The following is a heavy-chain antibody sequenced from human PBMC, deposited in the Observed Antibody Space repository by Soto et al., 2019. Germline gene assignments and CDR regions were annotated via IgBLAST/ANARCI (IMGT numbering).Heavy chain of an antibody. CDR3: ARGGKYDFWSGHSSPFDY. Sequence: QVPLVQSGAEVKKPGASVKVSCKASGYTFTSYGISWVRQAPGQGLEWMGWISAYNGNTNYAQKLQGRVTMTTDTSTSTAYMELRSLRSDDTAVYYCARGGKYDFWSGHSSPFDYWGQGTLVTVFS. D-gene: IGHD3-3*01. V-gene: IGHV1-18*01. CDR2: ISAYNGNT. J-gene: IGHJ4*02. CDR1: GYTFTSYG.